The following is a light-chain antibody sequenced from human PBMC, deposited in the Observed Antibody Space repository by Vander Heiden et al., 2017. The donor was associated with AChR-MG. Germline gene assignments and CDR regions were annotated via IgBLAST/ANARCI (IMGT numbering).Light chain of an antibody. CDR3: QQYGSSPPQVT. V-gene: IGKV3-20*01. CDR2: GAS. Sequence: EIALPQSPGTLSLSPGERATLPCRASQSVSSSYLAWYQQKPGQGPRLLIYGASSRATGIPDRFSGSGSGTDFTLTISRLEPEDFAVYYCQQYGSSPPQVTFGPGTKVDIK. CDR1: QSVSSSY. J-gene: IGKJ3*01.